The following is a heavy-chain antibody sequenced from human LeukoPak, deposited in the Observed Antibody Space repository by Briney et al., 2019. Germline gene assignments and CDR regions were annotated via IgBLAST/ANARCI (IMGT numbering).Heavy chain of an antibody. D-gene: IGHD2-21*02. J-gene: IGHJ4*02. Sequence: SETLSLTCTVSGGSISSYYWSWIRQPPGKGLEWIGYIYYSGSTNYNPPLKSRVTISVDTSKNQFSLKLSSVTAADTAVYYCARAPYCGGDCYPDFDYWGQGTLVTVSS. V-gene: IGHV4-59*01. CDR3: ARAPYCGGDCYPDFDY. CDR2: IYYSGST. CDR1: GGSISSYY.